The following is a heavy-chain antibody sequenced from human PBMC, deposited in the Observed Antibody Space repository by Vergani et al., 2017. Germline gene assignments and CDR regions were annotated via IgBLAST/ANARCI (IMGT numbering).Heavy chain of an antibody. J-gene: IGHJ5*02. CDR2: ISGSGGST. V-gene: IGHV3-23*01. CDR3: ARDGRGSTTGIHEYNWFDP. Sequence: EVQLLESGGGLVQPGGSLRLSCAASGFTFSSYAMSWVRQAPGKGLEWVSAISGSGGSTYYADSVKGRFTISRDNSKNTLYLQMNSLRAEDTAVYYCARDGRGSTTGIHEYNWFDPWGQGTLVTVSS. D-gene: IGHD4-17*01. CDR1: GFTFSSYA.